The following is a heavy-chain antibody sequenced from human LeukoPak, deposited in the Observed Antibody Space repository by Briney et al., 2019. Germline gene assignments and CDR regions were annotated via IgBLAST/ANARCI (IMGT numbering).Heavy chain of an antibody. CDR3: AHSRDFRGSGSYYGYFDY. J-gene: IGHJ4*02. Sequence: SGPTLVNPTQTLTLTCTFSGFLLSSSGVGVGWIRQPPGKALEWLVLVYWDDAQRYSPSLKNRLTVTKDISTNQVVLTMANMDPVDTATYYCAHSRDFRGSGSYYGYFDYWGQGILVTVSS. CDR1: GFLLSSSGVG. V-gene: IGHV2-5*02. D-gene: IGHD3-10*01. CDR2: VYWDDAQ.